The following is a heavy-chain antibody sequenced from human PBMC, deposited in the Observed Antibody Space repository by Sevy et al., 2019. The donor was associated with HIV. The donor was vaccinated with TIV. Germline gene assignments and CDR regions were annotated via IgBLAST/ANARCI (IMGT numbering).Heavy chain of an antibody. V-gene: IGHV3-33*01. CDR2: IWYDGSNK. CDR1: GFTFSSYG. Sequence: GGSLRLSCAASGFTFSSYGMHWVRQAPGKGLEWVAVIWYDGSNKYYADSVNGRFTISRDNSKNTLYLQMNSLRAEDTAVYYSARDLEWSWFGELWSRQGFDPWGQGTLVTVSS. J-gene: IGHJ5*02. CDR3: ARDLEWSWFGELWSRQGFDP. D-gene: IGHD3-10*01.